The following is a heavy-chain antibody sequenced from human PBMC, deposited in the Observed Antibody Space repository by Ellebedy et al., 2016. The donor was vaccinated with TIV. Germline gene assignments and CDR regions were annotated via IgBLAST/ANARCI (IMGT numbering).Heavy chain of an antibody. CDR1: GFTFSSYW. D-gene: IGHD6-19*01. CDR2: IKQDGSEK. CDR3: AREGRIAVAGGGDGMDV. V-gene: IGHV3-7*03. Sequence: GESLKISXAASGFTFSSYWMSWVRQAPGKGLEWVANIKQDGSEKYYVDSVKGRFTISRDNAKNSLCLQMNSLRAEDTAVYYCAREGRIAVAGGGDGMDVWGQGTTVTVSS. J-gene: IGHJ6*02.